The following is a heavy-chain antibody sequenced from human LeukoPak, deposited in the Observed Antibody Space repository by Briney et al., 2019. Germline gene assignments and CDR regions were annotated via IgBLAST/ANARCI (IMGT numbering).Heavy chain of an antibody. D-gene: IGHD6-19*01. V-gene: IGHV3-23*01. J-gene: IGHJ4*02. CDR2: LSGIGDNT. Sequence: GGFLRLSCAASGFTFSSYAMSWVRQAPGKGLEWVSGLSGIGDNTIYADSVKGRFTISRDNSKNTMFLQMNSLRVEDTAVYYCAKELSGGWPFDYWGQGALVTVSS. CDR1: GFTFSSYA. CDR3: AKELSGGWPFDY.